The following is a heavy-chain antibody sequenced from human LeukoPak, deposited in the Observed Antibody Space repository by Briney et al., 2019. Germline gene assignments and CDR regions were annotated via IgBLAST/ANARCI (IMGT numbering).Heavy chain of an antibody. CDR3: AKDRLGAMMYFDF. Sequence: SGGSLRLSCEASGFTFSTYGMSWVRQAPGKGLEWVSAISGSGGSTYYADSVKGRVTISRDNSKNTLYLQVNSLRVEDTAVYYCAKDRLGAMMYFDFWGHGTLVTVSS. CDR1: GFTFSTYG. CDR2: ISGSGGST. V-gene: IGHV3-23*01. D-gene: IGHD1-26*01. J-gene: IGHJ4*01.